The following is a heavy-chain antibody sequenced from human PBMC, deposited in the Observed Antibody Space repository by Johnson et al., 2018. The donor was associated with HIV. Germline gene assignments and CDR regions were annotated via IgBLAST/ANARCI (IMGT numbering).Heavy chain of an antibody. CDR2: ISGSGGST. J-gene: IGHJ3*02. Sequence: VQLVESWGGVVQPGRSLRLSCAASEFTFSSYAFHWVRQAPGKGLEWVSAISGSGGSTYYADSVKGQFTISRDNSKNTLSLQMNSLRAEDTAVYYCATSGSHFAFDIWGQGTMVTVSS. CDR1: EFTFSSYA. D-gene: IGHD1-26*01. CDR3: ATSGSHFAFDI. V-gene: IGHV3-23*04.